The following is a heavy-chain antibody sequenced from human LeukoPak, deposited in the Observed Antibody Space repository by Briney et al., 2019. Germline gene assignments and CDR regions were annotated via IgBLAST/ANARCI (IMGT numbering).Heavy chain of an antibody. CDR3: ARVGAARPFDY. V-gene: IGHV3-48*01. CDR1: GFTFSSYS. D-gene: IGHD6-6*01. Sequence: GSLRLSCAASGFTFSSYSMNWVRQAPGKGLEWVSSISSSSSTIYYANSVKGRFTISRDNAKNSLYLQMNSLRAEDTAVYYCARVGAARPFDYWGQGTLVTVSS. CDR2: ISSSSSTI. J-gene: IGHJ4*02.